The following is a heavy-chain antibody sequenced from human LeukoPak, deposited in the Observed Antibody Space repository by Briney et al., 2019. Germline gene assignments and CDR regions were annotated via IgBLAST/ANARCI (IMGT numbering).Heavy chain of an antibody. J-gene: IGHJ4*02. D-gene: IGHD6-25*01. CDR3: AKGDPYGGSGGGTNEF. V-gene: IGHV3-23*01. Sequence: GGSLRPSCAASGFTFSSYAMNWVRQAPGKGLEWVSSISGNGGTTYYADSVKGRFTISRDNSKYTLYLQVNSLRAEDTAVYFCAKGDPYGGSGGGTNEFWGQGTLVTVSS. CDR1: GFTFSSYA. CDR2: ISGNGGTT.